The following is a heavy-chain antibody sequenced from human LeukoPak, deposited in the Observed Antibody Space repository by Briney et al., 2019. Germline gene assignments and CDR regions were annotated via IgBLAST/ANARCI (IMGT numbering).Heavy chain of an antibody. J-gene: IGHJ4*02. CDR2: ISAYNGNA. V-gene: IGHV1-18*01. CDR3: ARRYCSGGSCSLDY. D-gene: IGHD2-15*01. CDR1: GYTFTSYG. Sequence: ASVKVSCKASGYTFTSYGISWVRQAPGQGLEWMGWISAYNGNANYAQKLQGRVTMTTDTSTSTAYMELRSLRSDDTAVYYCARRYCSGGSCSLDYWGQGTLVTVSS.